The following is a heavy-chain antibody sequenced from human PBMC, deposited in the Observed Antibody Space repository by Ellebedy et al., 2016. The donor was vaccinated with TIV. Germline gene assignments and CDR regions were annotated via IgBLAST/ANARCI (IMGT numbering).Heavy chain of an antibody. CDR1: GFTFSSYA. V-gene: IGHV3-7*01. CDR3: AKAGYSYGYAWFDP. CDR2: IKEDGSEK. D-gene: IGHD5-18*01. Sequence: GESLKISCAASGFTFSSYAMSWVRQAPGKGLEWVANIKEDGSEKYYVDSVKGRFTISRDNAKNSLYLQMNSLRAEDTAVYYCAKAGYSYGYAWFDPWGQGTLVTVSS. J-gene: IGHJ5*02.